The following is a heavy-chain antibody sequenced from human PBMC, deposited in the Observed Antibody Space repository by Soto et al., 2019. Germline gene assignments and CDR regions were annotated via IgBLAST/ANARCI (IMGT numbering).Heavy chain of an antibody. CDR3: TRDPRYSSAG. V-gene: IGHV3-74*01. Sequence: EVQLVESGGGLVQPGGSLRLSCAASGFDFTNSWMHWVRQAPGKGLVWVSHVNSDGSITTYADSVKGRCTISRDNAKNTVYLQMNSLRVEDTAVCDWTRDPRYSSAGWGPGHRVTVSS. CDR1: GFDFTNSW. CDR2: VNSDGSIT. D-gene: IGHD5-18*01. J-gene: IGHJ4*02.